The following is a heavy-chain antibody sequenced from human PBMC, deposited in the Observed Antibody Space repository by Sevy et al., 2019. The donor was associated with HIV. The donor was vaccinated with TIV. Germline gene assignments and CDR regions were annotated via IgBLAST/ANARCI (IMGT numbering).Heavy chain of an antibody. V-gene: IGHV3-48*02. CDR2: ISPSGSTI. CDR1: GFTFNSYS. Sequence: GGSLRLSCAASGFTFNSYSINWVRQAPGKGLEWVSYISPSGSTIHYADSVKGRFTLSRDNAKNSAYLQMNSLRDEDTAVYYCARDGVYKYDSSGYHFYYYGMDVWGQGTTVTVSS. D-gene: IGHD3-22*01. J-gene: IGHJ6*02. CDR3: ARDGVYKYDSSGYHFYYYGMDV.